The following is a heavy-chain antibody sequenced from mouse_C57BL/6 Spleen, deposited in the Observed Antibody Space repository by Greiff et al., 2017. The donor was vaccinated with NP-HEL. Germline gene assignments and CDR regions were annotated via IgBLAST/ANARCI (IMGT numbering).Heavy chain of an antibody. J-gene: IGHJ3*01. D-gene: IGHD2-3*01. CDR2: IYPSDSET. CDR3: ARGYDGYPLAY. CDR1: GYTFTSYW. Sequence: QVQLQQPGAELVRPGSSVKLSCKASGYTFTSYWMDWVKQRPGQGLEWIGNIYPSDSETHYNQKFKDKATLTVDKSSSTAYIQLSSLTSEDSAVYYCARGYDGYPLAYWGQGTLVTVSA. V-gene: IGHV1-61*01.